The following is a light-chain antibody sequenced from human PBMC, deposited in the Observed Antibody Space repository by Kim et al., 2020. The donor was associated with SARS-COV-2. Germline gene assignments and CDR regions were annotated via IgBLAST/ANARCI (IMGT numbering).Light chain of an antibody. CDR1: NIENKN. Sequence: SYELTQPLSVSVALGQTATIPCGGNNIENKNVHWYHQRPGQAPVLVMYRDKKRPYGIPERLSGSNSGNTATLTISRVEAGDEGDYYCQVWDSRTVVFGGGTQLTVL. V-gene: IGLV3-9*01. CDR3: QVWDSRTVV. J-gene: IGLJ2*01. CDR2: RDK.